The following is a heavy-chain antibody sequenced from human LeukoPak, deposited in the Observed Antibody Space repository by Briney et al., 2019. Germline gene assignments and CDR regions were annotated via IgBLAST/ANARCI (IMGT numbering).Heavy chain of an antibody. Sequence: GASVKVSCKASGYTFTSYYMHWVRQAPGQGLEWMGIINPSGGSTSYAQKFQGRVTMTRDMSTSTVYMELSSLRSEDTAVYYCARGHTRGYGDYVGGWFDPWGQGTLVTVSS. V-gene: IGHV1-46*01. CDR2: INPSGGST. CDR3: ARGHTRGYGDYVGGWFDP. CDR1: GYTFTSYY. D-gene: IGHD4-17*01. J-gene: IGHJ5*02.